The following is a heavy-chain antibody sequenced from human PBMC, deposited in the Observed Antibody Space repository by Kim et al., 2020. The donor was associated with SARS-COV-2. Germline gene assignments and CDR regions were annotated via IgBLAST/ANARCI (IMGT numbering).Heavy chain of an antibody. CDR3: ARDSGAILTGYPYFDY. J-gene: IGHJ4*02. Sequence: SVKGRLTISRDNAKDSLYLQMNSLRDEDTAVYYCARDSGAILTGYPYFDYWGQGILVTVSS. V-gene: IGHV3-48*02. D-gene: IGHD3-9*01.